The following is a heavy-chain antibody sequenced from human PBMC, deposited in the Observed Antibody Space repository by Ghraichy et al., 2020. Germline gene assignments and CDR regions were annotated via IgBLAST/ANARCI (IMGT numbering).Heavy chain of an antibody. V-gene: IGHV4-61*01. Sequence: SQTLSLTCTVSGGSVRSAPYYWSWIRQSPGRGLEYIGYIHYSGSTKYNPSLKSRVTISVDTSKNQVSLKLSSVTAADTALYYCARDQGYSSGYYLDSWGQGTLVTVSS. CDR2: IHYSGST. CDR1: GGSVRSAPYY. J-gene: IGHJ4*02. D-gene: IGHD6-19*01. CDR3: ARDQGYSSGYYLDS.